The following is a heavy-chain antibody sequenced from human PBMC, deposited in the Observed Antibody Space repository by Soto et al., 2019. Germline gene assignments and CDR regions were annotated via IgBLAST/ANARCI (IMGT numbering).Heavy chain of an antibody. CDR1: GFTVSNNY. CDR3: AREYHYNDLDV. Sequence: GGSLRLSCAASGFTVSNNYMRWVRQAPGKGLEWVSVIDSGGGTYYADSVKGRFTISRDNSKNTLYLQMNSLRAEDTAVYYCAREYHYNDLDVWGQGTTVTVSS. J-gene: IGHJ6*02. V-gene: IGHV3-53*01. CDR2: IDSGGGT.